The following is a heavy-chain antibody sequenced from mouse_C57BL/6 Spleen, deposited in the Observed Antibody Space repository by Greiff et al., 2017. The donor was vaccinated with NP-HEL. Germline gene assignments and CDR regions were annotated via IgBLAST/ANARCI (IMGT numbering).Heavy chain of an antibody. V-gene: IGHV1-81*01. CDR3: AREGTTVVARYFDV. D-gene: IGHD1-1*01. CDR2: IYPRSGNT. Sequence: QVQLQQSGAELARPGASVKLSCKASGYTFTSYGISWVKQRPGQGLERIGEIYPRSGNTYYNEKFKGKATLTADKSSSTAYMELRSLTSEDSAVYFCAREGTTVVARYFDVWGTGTTVTVSS. J-gene: IGHJ1*03. CDR1: GYTFTSYG.